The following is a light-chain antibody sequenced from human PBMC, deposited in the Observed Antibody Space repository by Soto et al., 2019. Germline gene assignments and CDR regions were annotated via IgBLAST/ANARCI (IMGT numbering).Light chain of an antibody. J-gene: IGKJ5*01. CDR1: QSLNSN. Sequence: DTIMTQSPVILSVSPGERATVSCRASQSLNSNLAWYQQKPGQAPRLLIIGASERVTTIPARFSGSGSETDFTLTISSLQSEDSAVYYCQQYHNWPPITFGQGTRLETK. V-gene: IGKV3-15*01. CDR2: GAS. CDR3: QQYHNWPPIT.